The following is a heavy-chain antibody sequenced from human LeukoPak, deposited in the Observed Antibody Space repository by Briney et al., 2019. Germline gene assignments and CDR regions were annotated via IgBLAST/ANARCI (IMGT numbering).Heavy chain of an antibody. D-gene: IGHD4-23*01. CDR2: IYYSGST. J-gene: IGHJ4*02. Sequence: SETLSLTCSGSGGSISSYYRIWIRQPPGKGLEWIGYIYYSGSTNYNPPLKSRVTISVDTSKNQFSLKLSSVTAADTAVYYCARGRDYGGNPFDYWGQGTLVTVSS. CDR1: GGSISSYY. CDR3: ARGRDYGGNPFDY. V-gene: IGHV4-59*01.